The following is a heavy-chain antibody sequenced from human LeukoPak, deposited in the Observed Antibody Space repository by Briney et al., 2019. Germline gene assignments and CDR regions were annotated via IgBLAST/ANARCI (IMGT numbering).Heavy chain of an antibody. V-gene: IGHV3-13*01. Sequence: GGSLRLSCAASGFTFSSYDMHCVRHVTGNGLEWVSAIGTAGDTYYPGSVKGRFTIARDNAKNSLYLQMNSLRASDTAVYYCARELNGAFDTWGQGTLVTVSS. CDR2: IGTAGDT. J-gene: IGHJ5*02. CDR3: ARELNGAFDT. CDR1: GFTFSSYD. D-gene: IGHD1-1*01.